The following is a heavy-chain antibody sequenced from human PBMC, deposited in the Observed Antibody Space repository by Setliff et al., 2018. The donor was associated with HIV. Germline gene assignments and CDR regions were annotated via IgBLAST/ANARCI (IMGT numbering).Heavy chain of an antibody. CDR2: IYPNGSP. J-gene: IGHJ4*02. V-gene: IGHV4-61*05. D-gene: IGHD3-10*01. CDR3: TGDYNSGSYRFDY. Sequence: SETLSLTCTVSGGSVNSRNYFWGWIRQPPGKGLEWIGYIYPNGSPDYPSGNIVYNPSFRSRVTLSLDTSKNQFSLKLTSVTAADAAVYYCTGDYNSGSYRFDYWGQGTPVTVSS. CDR1: GGSVNSRNYF.